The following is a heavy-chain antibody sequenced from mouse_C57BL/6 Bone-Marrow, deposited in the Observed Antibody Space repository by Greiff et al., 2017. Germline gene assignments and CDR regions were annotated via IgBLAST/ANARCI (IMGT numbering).Heavy chain of an antibody. CDR2: SYPGSGST. CDR1: GYTFTSYW. Sequence: LQQPGAELVKPGASVKMSCKASGYTFTSYWITWVKQRPGQGLEWIGDSYPGSGSTNYNEKLKSKATLTVDKSSSPAYMQLSSLNSEDSAVYYCARWDYAMDYWGQGTSVTVSS. CDR3: ARWDYAMDY. J-gene: IGHJ4*01. V-gene: IGHV1-55*01.